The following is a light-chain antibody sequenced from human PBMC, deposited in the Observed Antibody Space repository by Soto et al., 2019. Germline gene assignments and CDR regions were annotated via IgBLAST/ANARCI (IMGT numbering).Light chain of an antibody. CDR1: RSNIGAGYD. CDR2: GNN. V-gene: IGLV1-40*01. Sequence: QAVVTQPPSVSGAPGQRVTISCTGSRSNIGAGYDVQWYQQVPGTAPKLLMYGNNNRPSGVPDRFSGSKSGTSASLAIAGLLAEDEADYYCQSYDISLTGVLFGGGTKLTVL. CDR3: QSYDISLTGVL. J-gene: IGLJ2*01.